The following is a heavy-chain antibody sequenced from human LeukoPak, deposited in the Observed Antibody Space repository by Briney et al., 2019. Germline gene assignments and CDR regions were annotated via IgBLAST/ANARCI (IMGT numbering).Heavy chain of an antibody. CDR1: GGSISSGSYY. Sequence: SQTLSLTCTVSGGSISSGSYYWSWIRQPAGKGLEWIGRIYTSGSTNYNPSLMSRVTISVDTSKNQFSLKLSSVTAADTAVYYCAREVGYCSSTSCLWGHYYYYYYMDVWGKGTTVTVSS. J-gene: IGHJ6*03. D-gene: IGHD2-2*01. V-gene: IGHV4-61*02. CDR2: IYTSGST. CDR3: AREVGYCSSTSCLWGHYYYYYYMDV.